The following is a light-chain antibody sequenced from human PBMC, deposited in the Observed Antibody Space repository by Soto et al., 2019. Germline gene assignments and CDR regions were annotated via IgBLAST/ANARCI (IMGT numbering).Light chain of an antibody. CDR2: WAS. CDR3: QQYCSTIS. CDR1: QSVLYSSNNKNY. V-gene: IGKV4-1*01. J-gene: IGKJ5*01. Sequence: IVMTQSPDSLAVSLGERATINCKSSQSVLYSSNNKNYLAWYQQKPGQPPKLLIYWASTRESGVRDRFSGSGSGTDFTLTISSLQAEDVAVYYCQQYCSTISFGQGTRLEI.